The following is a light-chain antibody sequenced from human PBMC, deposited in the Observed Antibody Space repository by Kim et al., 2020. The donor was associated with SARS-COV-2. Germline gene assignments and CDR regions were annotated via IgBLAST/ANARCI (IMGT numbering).Light chain of an antibody. CDR2: GTS. Sequence: EIVMTQSPATLSVSPGERATLSCRASQSVSSNLAWYQQKPGQAPRLLIYGTSTRATGIPARFSGSVSGPEFSLTISSLQSEDFAVYCCQQYNNWPLTFGGGTKVDIK. CDR1: QSVSSN. J-gene: IGKJ4*01. CDR3: QQYNNWPLT. V-gene: IGKV3-15*01.